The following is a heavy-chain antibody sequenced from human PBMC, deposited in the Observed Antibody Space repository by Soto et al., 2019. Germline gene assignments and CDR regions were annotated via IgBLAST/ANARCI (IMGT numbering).Heavy chain of an antibody. CDR2: IYYSGST. CDR3: AIEWAVAGPRYFGD. J-gene: IGHJ4*02. CDR1: GGSISSYY. V-gene: IGHV4-59*01. Sequence: SETMSLTCTVSGGSISSYYWSWIRQPPGKGLEWIGYIYYSGSTNYNPSLKSRVTISVDTSKNQFSLKLSSVTAADTAVYYCAIEWAVAGPRYFGDRGKRARVTVSS. D-gene: IGHD6-19*01.